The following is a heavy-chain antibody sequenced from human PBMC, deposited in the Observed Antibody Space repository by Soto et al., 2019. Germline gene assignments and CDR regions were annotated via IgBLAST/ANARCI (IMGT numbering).Heavy chain of an antibody. CDR3: ARLRGTRTDFDY. J-gene: IGHJ4*02. CDR2: INHSGST. CDR1: GGSFSGYY. Sequence: PSETLSLTCAVYGGSFSGYYWSWIRQPPGKGLEWIGEINHSGSTNYNPSLKSRVTISVDTSKSQFSLKLSSVTAADTAVYYCARLRGTRTDFDYWGQGTLVTVSS. V-gene: IGHV4-34*01. D-gene: IGHD1-1*01.